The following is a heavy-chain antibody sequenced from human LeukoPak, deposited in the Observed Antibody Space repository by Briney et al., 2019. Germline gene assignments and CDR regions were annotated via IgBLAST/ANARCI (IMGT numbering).Heavy chain of an antibody. D-gene: IGHD3-3*01. J-gene: IGHJ4*02. V-gene: IGHV4-59*01. CDR2: IYYSGST. Sequence: PSETLSLTCTVSGGSISSYYWSWIRQPPGKGLEWIGYIYYSGSTNYNPSLKSRVTISVDTSKNQFSLKLSSVTAADTAVYYCARVATIFGVVPHFDYWGQGTLVTVSS. CDR3: ARVATIFGVVPHFDY. CDR1: GGSISSYY.